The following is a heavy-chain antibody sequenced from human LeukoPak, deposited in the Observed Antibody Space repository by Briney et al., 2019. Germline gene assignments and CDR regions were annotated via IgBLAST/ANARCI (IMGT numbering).Heavy chain of an antibody. CDR3: AKVLTAAGLDL. CDR2: IHDDGRT. CDR1: GGSMSDSIT. D-gene: IGHD6-25*01. V-gene: IGHV4/OR15-8*01. Sequence: SETLSLTCSVSGGSMSDSITWGWVRQPPGKGLEWLANIHDDGRTAPNPSLRSRLTISQDRSKNQFSLRVSSVTAADTAFYYCAKVLTAAGLDLWGQGILVTVSS. J-gene: IGHJ5*02.